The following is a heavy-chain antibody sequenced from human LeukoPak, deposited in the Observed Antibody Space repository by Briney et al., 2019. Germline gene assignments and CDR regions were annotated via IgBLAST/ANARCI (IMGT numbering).Heavy chain of an antibody. J-gene: IGHJ4*02. CDR3: ARDRFGGWYALFDY. CDR2: IYTTGST. CDR1: GGSISSYY. V-gene: IGHV4-4*08. Sequence: SETLSLTCTISGGSISSYYWSWIRQPPGKGLEWIGRIYTTGSTKYNASLKSRVTISVDTSKNQFSLKLSPVTAADTAVYYCARDRFGGWYALFDYWGQGTLVTVSS. D-gene: IGHD6-19*01.